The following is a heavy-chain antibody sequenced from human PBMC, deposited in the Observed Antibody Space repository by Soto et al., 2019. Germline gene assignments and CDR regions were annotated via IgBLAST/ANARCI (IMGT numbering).Heavy chain of an antibody. CDR3: ARGIYCGNVDY. J-gene: IGHJ4*02. V-gene: IGHV4-38-2*01. CDR2: FHNGSTN. CDR1: DYSISSYYY. D-gene: IGHD3-10*01. Sequence: SETLSLTCDVSDYSISSYYYWLCRHQPPKRLLGLIGVFHNGSTNYYTPSLKSRVTISMDTSKNHFSLQLTTMTAKDTAMYYCARGIYCGNVDYWGQGTPVTVSS.